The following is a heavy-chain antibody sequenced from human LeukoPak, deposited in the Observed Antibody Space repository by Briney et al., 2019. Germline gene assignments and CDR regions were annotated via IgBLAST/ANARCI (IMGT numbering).Heavy chain of an antibody. V-gene: IGHV4-34*01. J-gene: IGHJ4*02. Sequence: SETLSLTCAVYGGSFSGYYWSWIRQPPGKGLEWIGEINHSGSTNYNPSLKSRVTISVDTSKNQFSLKLSSVTAADTAVYYCARVISSWYGTQYYFDYWGQGTLVTVSS. CDR3: ARVISSWYGTQYYFDY. CDR2: INHSGST. CDR1: GGSFSGYY. D-gene: IGHD6-13*01.